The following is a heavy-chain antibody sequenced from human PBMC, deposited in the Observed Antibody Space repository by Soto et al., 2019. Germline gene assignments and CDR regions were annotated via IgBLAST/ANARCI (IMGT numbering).Heavy chain of an antibody. CDR1: GFTFSDHY. J-gene: IGHJ1*01. CDR2: ISSSGSTI. CDR3: ARGYSDYQD. Sequence: PGGSLSLSCAASGFTFSDHYMDWVHQAPGKGLEWVSYISSSGSTIYYAESVKGRITISRDNAKNSQYLQMNSLRDEDTAVYYSARGYSDYQDWGQGTLVTVSS. D-gene: IGHD5-12*01. V-gene: IGHV3-11*04.